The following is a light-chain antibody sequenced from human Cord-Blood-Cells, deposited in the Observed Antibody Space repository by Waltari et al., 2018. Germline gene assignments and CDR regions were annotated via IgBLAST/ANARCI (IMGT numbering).Light chain of an antibody. V-gene: IGLV2-14*01. CDR1: SSDVGGSNY. CDR2: YVS. J-gene: IGLJ3*02. CDR3: SSYTSSSTWV. Sequence: QSALTQPASVSGSPGQSITIPCTGISSDVGGSNYVSRYQQHPGKAPKLVIYYVSNRPSVVSNRFSGSKSGNTASLTISGRQDEDEADYYCSSYTSSSTWVFGGGTKLTVL.